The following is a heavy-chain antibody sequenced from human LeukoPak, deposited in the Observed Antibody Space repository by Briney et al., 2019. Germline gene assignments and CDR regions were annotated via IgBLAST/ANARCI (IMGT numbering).Heavy chain of an antibody. CDR1: GYTFNVHH. V-gene: IGHV1-2*06. Sequence: ASVKVSCKASGYTFNVHHIHWVRQAPGQGLEWMGRIQPKSGDTDYAQKFQGRATMTRDTSTTTGYMQLTSLIFDDTAVYYCASHYGPGPVWGQGTLVTVS. CDR3: ASHYGPGPV. D-gene: IGHD3-10*01. J-gene: IGHJ4*02. CDR2: IQPKSGDT.